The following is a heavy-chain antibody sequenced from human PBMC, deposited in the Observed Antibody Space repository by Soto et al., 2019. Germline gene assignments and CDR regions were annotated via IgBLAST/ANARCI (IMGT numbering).Heavy chain of an antibody. J-gene: IGHJ3*02. Sequence: QVQLVQSGAEVKKPGASVKVSCKASGYTFTSSAMHWVRQAPGQRLEWMGWINAGNGNTKYSQKFLGRVTITRDTSASTAYMELSSLRSEDTAVYYCAVPYSSGWSDLGAFDIWGQGTMVTVSS. CDR1: GYTFTSSA. V-gene: IGHV1-3*01. D-gene: IGHD6-19*01. CDR2: INAGNGNT. CDR3: AVPYSSGWSDLGAFDI.